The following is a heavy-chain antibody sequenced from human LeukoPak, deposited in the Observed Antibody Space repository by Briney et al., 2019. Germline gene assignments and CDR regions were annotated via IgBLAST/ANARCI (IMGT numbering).Heavy chain of an antibody. Sequence: PSKTLSLTCTVSGGSISSYYWSWIRQPPGKGLEWIGYIYYSGSTNYNPSLKSRVTISVDTSKNQFSLKLSSVTAADTAVYYCARPVGCSSTSCITPLFDPWGQGTLVTVSS. D-gene: IGHD2-2*01. CDR3: ARPVGCSSTSCITPLFDP. J-gene: IGHJ5*02. V-gene: IGHV4-59*01. CDR1: GGSISSYY. CDR2: IYYSGST.